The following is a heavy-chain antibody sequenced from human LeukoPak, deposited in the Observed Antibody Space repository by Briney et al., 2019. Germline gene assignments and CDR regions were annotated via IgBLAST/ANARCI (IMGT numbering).Heavy chain of an antibody. CDR1: GDSISSYY. Sequence: SETLSLTCTVSGDSISSYYWSWVRQPPGKGLEWMGYINYSGNTNYNPSLKSRVTISVDTSKNQFSLRLTSVTAADTAVYYCAREGRQDYVYFDCWGQGTLVTVSS. CDR3: AREGRQDYVYFDC. D-gene: IGHD4-17*01. V-gene: IGHV4-59*01. J-gene: IGHJ4*02. CDR2: INYSGNT.